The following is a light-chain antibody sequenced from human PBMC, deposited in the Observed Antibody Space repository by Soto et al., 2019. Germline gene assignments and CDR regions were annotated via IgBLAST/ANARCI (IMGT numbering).Light chain of an antibody. CDR2: ASS. Sequence: DIQMTQSPSSLSVSVGDRVTITFRASQSISNFLHWYQQAPGKAPKLLIYASSNLQSGVPSRFSGSGSGTDLSLTISSLQPEDFATYYCQQSYSTPYPFGQGTKLEIQ. V-gene: IGKV1-39*01. J-gene: IGKJ2*01. CDR3: QQSYSTPYP. CDR1: QSISNF.